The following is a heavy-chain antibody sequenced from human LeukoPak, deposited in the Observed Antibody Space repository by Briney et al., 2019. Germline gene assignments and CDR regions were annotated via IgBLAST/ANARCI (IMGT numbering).Heavy chain of an antibody. J-gene: IGHJ6*02. CDR2: IIPILGIA. D-gene: IGHD5-24*01. Sequence: ASVKVSCKASGGTFSSYVITWVRQAPGQGLEWMGRIIPILGIANYAQKFQGRVTITADKSTSTAYMELSSLRSEDTAVYYCARAEMATKIYYYYGMDVWGQGTTVTVSS. CDR1: GGTFSSYV. V-gene: IGHV1-69*04. CDR3: ARAEMATKIYYYYGMDV.